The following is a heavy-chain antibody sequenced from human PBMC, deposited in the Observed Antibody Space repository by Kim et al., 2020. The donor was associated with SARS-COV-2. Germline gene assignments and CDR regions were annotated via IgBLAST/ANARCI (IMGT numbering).Heavy chain of an antibody. CDR1: GFTFSSYG. CDR2: ITCDGSNK. V-gene: IGHV3-30*18. CDR3: AKESSSGSSYDWTYYYYGMHV. D-gene: IGHD3-10*01. Sequence: GGSLRLSCAASGFTFSSYGMHWVRQAPGKGLEWVAGITCDGSNKYYADSVKGRFTISRDNSKNTLYLQMNSLRAEDTAVYYCAKESSSGSSYDWTYYYYGMHVWGRGTSVTVSS. J-gene: IGHJ6*02.